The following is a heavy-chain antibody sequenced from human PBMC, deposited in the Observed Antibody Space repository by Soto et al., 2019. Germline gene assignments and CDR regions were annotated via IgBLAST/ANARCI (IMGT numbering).Heavy chain of an antibody. CDR1: GITFSSHA. CDR2: ISGSGGST. J-gene: IGHJ4*02. Sequence: EVELLESGGGLVQPGGSLRLSCAASGITFSSHAMSWVRQAPGKGLEWVSAISGSGGSTYYADSVKGRFTISRDNSKHTVYLQMNSLRAEDTAVYYCARRVGDYWGQGTLVTVSS. D-gene: IGHD1-26*01. CDR3: ARRVGDY. V-gene: IGHV3-23*01.